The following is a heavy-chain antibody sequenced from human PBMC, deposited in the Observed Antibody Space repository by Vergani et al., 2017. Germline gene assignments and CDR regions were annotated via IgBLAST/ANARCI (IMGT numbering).Heavy chain of an antibody. Sequence: QVQLVQSWAEVKKPGASVKVSCKASGYTFTGYYMHWVRQAPGQGLEWMGWINPNSGGTNYAQKFQGRVTMTRDTSISTAYMELSRLRSDDTAVYYCARDPRRWYSSGFDAFDIWGQGTMVTVSS. V-gene: IGHV1-2*02. J-gene: IGHJ3*02. CDR3: ARDPRRWYSSGFDAFDI. CDR2: INPNSGGT. CDR1: GYTFTGYY. D-gene: IGHD6-19*01.